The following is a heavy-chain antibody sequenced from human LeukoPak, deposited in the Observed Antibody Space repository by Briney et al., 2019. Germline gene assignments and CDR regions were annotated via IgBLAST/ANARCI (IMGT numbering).Heavy chain of an antibody. D-gene: IGHD3-10*01. CDR2: ISYDGNDK. V-gene: IGHV3-30*04. Sequence: GGSLRLSCATSGFSFSSYAFYWIRQAPGKGLEWLTLISYDGNDKYYADSVKGRFSISRDNSKSMVFLQMNSLRPEDTAVYFCARDRGAHNNWFDPWGQGTLVTVSS. J-gene: IGHJ5*02. CDR1: GFSFSSYA. CDR3: ARDRGAHNNWFDP.